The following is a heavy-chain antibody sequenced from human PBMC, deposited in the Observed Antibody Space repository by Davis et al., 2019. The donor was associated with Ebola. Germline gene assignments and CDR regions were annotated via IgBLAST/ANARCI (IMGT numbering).Heavy chain of an antibody. D-gene: IGHD6-13*01. CDR2: ISYDGSNK. CDR3: AKEKYSSSWYGSYYGMDV. V-gene: IGHV3-30*18. Sequence: GESLKISCAASGFTFSSYGMHWVRQAPGKGLEWVAVISYDGSNKYYADSVKGRFTISRDNSKNTLYLQMNSLRAEDTAEYYCAKEKYSSSWYGSYYGMDVWGQGTTVTVSS. CDR1: GFTFSSYG. J-gene: IGHJ6*02.